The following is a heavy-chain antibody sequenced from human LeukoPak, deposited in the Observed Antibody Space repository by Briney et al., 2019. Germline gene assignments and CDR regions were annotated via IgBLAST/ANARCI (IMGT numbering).Heavy chain of an antibody. J-gene: IGHJ4*02. CDR3: ARRGYYGSGRPFDY. D-gene: IGHD3-10*01. CDR1: GGSISSSSYY. Sequence: PSETLSLTCTVSGGSISSSSYYWGWIRQPPGKGLEWIGNIYHSGNTYYNSSLKSRVTISVDTSKNQFSLKLSSVTAADTAVYYCARRGYYGSGRPFDYWGQGTLVTVSS. CDR2: IYHSGNT. V-gene: IGHV4-39*07.